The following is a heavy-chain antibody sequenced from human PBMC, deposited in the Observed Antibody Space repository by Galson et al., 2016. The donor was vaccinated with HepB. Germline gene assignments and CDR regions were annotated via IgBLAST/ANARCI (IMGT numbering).Heavy chain of an antibody. CDR2: IHHNGRP. D-gene: IGHD3-10*01. V-gene: IGHV4/OR15-8*01. CDR3: ARGELATGFDQ. Sequence: SETLSLTCSVSGGSITSSDWWSWVRQPPRKGLEWIAEIHHNGRPNHRPSLKSRVTISVDKSRNQFSLKLRSVTAADTAMYYCARGELATGFDQWGQGALVTVSS. CDR1: GGSITSSDW. J-gene: IGHJ4*02.